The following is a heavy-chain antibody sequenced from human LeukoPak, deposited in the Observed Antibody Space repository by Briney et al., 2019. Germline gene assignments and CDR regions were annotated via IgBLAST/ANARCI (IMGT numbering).Heavy chain of an antibody. CDR1: GGSISSYY. Sequence: SETLSLTCTVSGGSISSYYWSWIRQSPGKGLEWIGYIFYIGSTNYNPSLKSRVTISVDTSKNQFSLKLSSVTAADTAVYYCASEVGKSDTAMVHPFDYWGQGTLVTVSS. J-gene: IGHJ4*02. D-gene: IGHD5-18*01. V-gene: IGHV4-59*08. CDR3: ASEVGKSDTAMVHPFDY. CDR2: IFYIGST.